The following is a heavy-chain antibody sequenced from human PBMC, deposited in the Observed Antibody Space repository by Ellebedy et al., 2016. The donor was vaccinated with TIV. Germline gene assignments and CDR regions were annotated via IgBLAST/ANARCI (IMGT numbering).Heavy chain of an antibody. Sequence: GGSLRLSCAASGFTFDDYAMHWVRQVPGKGLEWVSVISWNSVAKGYADSVKGRFTISRDNAKNSLFLQMNSLRNEDTALYYCARGDYHGSGAHADSWGQGTLVTVPS. V-gene: IGHV3-9*01. CDR1: GFTFDDYA. J-gene: IGHJ5*01. D-gene: IGHD3-10*01. CDR3: ARGDYHGSGAHADS. CDR2: ISWNSVAK.